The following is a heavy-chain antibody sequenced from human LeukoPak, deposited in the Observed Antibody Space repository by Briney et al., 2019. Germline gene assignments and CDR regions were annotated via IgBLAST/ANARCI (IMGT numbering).Heavy chain of an antibody. V-gene: IGHV3-7*03. D-gene: IGHD6-13*01. CDR1: GFTFSSYW. CDR2: IKQDGSEK. J-gene: IGHJ4*02. Sequence: GSLRLSCAASGFTFSSYWMSWVRQAPGKGLEWVANIKQDGSEKYYVDSVKGRFTISRDNAKNSLYLQMNSLRAEDTALYYCAKDIGYSSSWYYFDYWGQGTLVTVSS. CDR3: AKDIGYSSSWYYFDY.